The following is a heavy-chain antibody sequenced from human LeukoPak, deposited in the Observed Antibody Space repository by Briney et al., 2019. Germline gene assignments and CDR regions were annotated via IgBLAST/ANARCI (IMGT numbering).Heavy chain of an antibody. J-gene: IGHJ4*02. CDR1: GGSISSNS. CDR3: ARGSEQWLTYFDY. D-gene: IGHD6-19*01. Sequence: SETLSLTCTVSGGSISSNSWSWIRQPAGKGLEWIGHIYTSVSPNYNPSLRSRVTMSVHTSKNQISLKLSSVTAADSAVYYCARGSEQWLTYFDYWGQGTLVTVSS. CDR2: IYTSVSP. V-gene: IGHV4-4*07.